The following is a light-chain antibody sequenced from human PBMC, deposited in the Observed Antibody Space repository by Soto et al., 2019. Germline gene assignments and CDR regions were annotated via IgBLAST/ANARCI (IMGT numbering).Light chain of an antibody. V-gene: IGKV3-11*01. CDR3: QQSSNWLFT. CDR2: DAS. Sequence: EIVLTQSPATLSLSPGERATLSCRASQSVSSYLAWYQQKPGQAPRLFIYDASNKATGSPARFSGSGSGINFTLTISSLESEDFAVYYCQQSSNWLFTFGPGTKVDIK. J-gene: IGKJ3*01. CDR1: QSVSSY.